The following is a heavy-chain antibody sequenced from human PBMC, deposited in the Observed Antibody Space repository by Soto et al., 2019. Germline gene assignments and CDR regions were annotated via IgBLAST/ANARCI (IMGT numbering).Heavy chain of an antibody. Sequence: GESLKISCKGSGYSFTSYWISWVRQMPGKGREWMGRIDPSDSYTNYSPSFQGHVTISADKSISTAYLQWSSLKASDTAMYYCARTYLTTVTTYSAFDIWGQGTMVTVSS. J-gene: IGHJ3*02. CDR3: ARTYLTTVTTYSAFDI. D-gene: IGHD4-17*01. CDR2: IDPSDSYT. V-gene: IGHV5-10-1*01. CDR1: GYSFTSYW.